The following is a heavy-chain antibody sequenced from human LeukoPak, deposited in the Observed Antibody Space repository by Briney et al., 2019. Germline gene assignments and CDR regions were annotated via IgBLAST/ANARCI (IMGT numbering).Heavy chain of an antibody. Sequence: GGSLRLSCTTSGFTFGNYAMSWVRQAPGKGLEWVSAISGSGGSTYYADSVKGRFTISRDNSKNTLYLQMNSLRAEDTAVYYCAKGLRYSDNWGQGTLVTVSS. J-gene: IGHJ4*02. CDR3: AKGLRYSDN. CDR2: ISGSGGST. D-gene: IGHD3-9*01. CDR1: GFTFGNYA. V-gene: IGHV3-23*01.